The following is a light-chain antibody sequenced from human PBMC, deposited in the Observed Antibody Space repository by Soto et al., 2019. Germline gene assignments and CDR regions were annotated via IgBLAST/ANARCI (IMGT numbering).Light chain of an antibody. CDR3: LQHHSSPYT. V-gene: IGKV1-17*01. CDR1: QAIRND. CDR2: AAS. Sequence: DIQMTQSPSSLSASVGDTVTITCRASQAIRNDLGWYQQKPGEAPKRLIYAASYLQDGVPSRFSGSGSGTEFTFTIRSLQPEDFGSYYCLQHHSSPYTFGQGTKMEI. J-gene: IGKJ2*01.